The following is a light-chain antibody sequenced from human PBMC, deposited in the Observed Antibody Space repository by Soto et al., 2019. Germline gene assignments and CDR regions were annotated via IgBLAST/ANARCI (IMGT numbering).Light chain of an antibody. Sequence: EIVLTQSPGTLSLSQGEGATLSCRASQSVSSSYFAWYQQKPGQAPRLLIYGASSRATGIPDRFSGSGSGTDFTLTISRLEPEDSAVYYCQQYGSSPWTFGQGTKVDTK. CDR1: QSVSSSY. CDR2: GAS. J-gene: IGKJ1*01. CDR3: QQYGSSPWT. V-gene: IGKV3-20*01.